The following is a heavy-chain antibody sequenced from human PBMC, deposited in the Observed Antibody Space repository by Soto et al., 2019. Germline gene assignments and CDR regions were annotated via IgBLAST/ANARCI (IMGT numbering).Heavy chain of an antibody. Sequence: EVQLVESGGGLVQPGGSLKLSCAASGFTLSGSAMHWVRQASGKGLEWVGRIRSKANSYATAYAASVKGRFTISRDDSKNTAYLQMNSLKTEDTAVYYCTRHGADCSGGSCYGPGAFDIWGQGTMVTVSS. J-gene: IGHJ3*02. D-gene: IGHD2-15*01. V-gene: IGHV3-73*01. CDR3: TRHGADCSGGSCYGPGAFDI. CDR1: GFTLSGSA. CDR2: IRSKANSYAT.